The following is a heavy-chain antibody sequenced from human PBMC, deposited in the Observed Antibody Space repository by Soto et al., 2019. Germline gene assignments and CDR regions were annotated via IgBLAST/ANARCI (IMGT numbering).Heavy chain of an antibody. V-gene: IGHV3-15*01. CDR3: TTFGYSRHYYYYGMDV. D-gene: IGHD6-13*01. CDR1: GFTFSNAW. J-gene: IGHJ6*02. CDR2: IKSKTDGGTT. Sequence: PGGSLRLSCAASGFTFSNAWMSWVRQAPGKGLEWVGRIKSKTDGGTTDYAAPVKGRFTISRDDSKNTLYLQMNSLKTEDTAVYYCTTFGYSRHYYYYGMDVWGQGTTVTVSS.